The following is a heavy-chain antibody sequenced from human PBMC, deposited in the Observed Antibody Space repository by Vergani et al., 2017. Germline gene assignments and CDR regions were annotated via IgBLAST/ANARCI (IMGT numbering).Heavy chain of an antibody. CDR3: ASNQILLTYYYGSGSPRDAFDI. J-gene: IGHJ3*02. CDR1: GYSFTSYW. CDR2: IYPSDSYT. Sequence: EVQLVQSGAEVKKPGESLRISCKGSGYSFTSYWISWVRQMPGKGLEWMGRIYPSDSYTNYSPSFQGHVTISADKSISTAYLQWSSLKASDTAMYYCASNQILLTYYYGSGSPRDAFDIWGQGTMVTVSS. V-gene: IGHV5-10-1*03. D-gene: IGHD3-10*01.